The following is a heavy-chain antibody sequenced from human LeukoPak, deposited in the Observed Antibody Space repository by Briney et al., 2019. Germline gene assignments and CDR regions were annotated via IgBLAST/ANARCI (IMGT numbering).Heavy chain of an antibody. CDR2: IYYSGST. Sequence: PSETLSLTCAVSGYSISSTYFWGWVRQPPGKGLQWIGNIYYSGSTYYNPSLKSRVTISVDTSKNQFSLKLSSVTAADTAVYYCALSSPDWYFDLWGRGTLVTVSS. J-gene: IGHJ2*01. D-gene: IGHD6-13*01. CDR3: ALSSPDWYFDL. V-gene: IGHV4-38-2*01. CDR1: GYSISSTYF.